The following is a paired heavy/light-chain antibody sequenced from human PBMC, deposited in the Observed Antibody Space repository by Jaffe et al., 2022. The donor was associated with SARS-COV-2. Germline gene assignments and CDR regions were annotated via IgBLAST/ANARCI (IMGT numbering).Light chain of an antibody. Sequence: QSALTQPASVSGSPGQSVTISCIGTNSDIGTYDLVSWYQQHPGKAPKLLISEVTKRPSGVSGRFSGSKSGNTASLTISGLQPEDEADYYCCSYAGGRTFVVFGGGTKLTVL. CDR3: CSYAGGRTFVV. CDR2: EVT. V-gene: IGLV2-23*02. CDR1: NSDIGTYDL. J-gene: IGLJ2*01.
Heavy chain of an antibody. CDR1: GFTFKNAW. J-gene: IGHJ4*02. CDR3: VTNTIEAFFEF. Sequence: EVQLVESGGGLVKPGGSLKLACAASGFTFKNAWMSWVRQAPGKGLEWVGRIKSYADGETTDYAGPVRDRFFISRTDSRNTVYLQMGSLKTEDTAVYYCVTNTIEAFFEFWGQGSLVTVSS. CDR2: IKSYADGETT. D-gene: IGHD2-15*01. V-gene: IGHV3-15*01.